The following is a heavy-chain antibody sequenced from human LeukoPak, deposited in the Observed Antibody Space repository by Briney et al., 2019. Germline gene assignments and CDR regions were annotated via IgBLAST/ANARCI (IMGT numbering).Heavy chain of an antibody. D-gene: IGHD3-16*01. V-gene: IGHV3-48*01. Sequence: PGGSLRLSCAASGFTFSSYEMNWVRQAPGKGLEWVSYISSSSSTIYYADSVKGRFTISRDNAKNSLYLQMNSLRAEDTAVYYCARDTYASSSYYWGQGTLVTASS. CDR1: GFTFSSYE. J-gene: IGHJ4*02. CDR2: ISSSSSTI. CDR3: ARDTYASSSYY.